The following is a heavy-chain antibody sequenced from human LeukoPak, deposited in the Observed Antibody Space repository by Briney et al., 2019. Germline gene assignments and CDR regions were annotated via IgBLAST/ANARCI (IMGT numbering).Heavy chain of an antibody. CDR3: ARDNSYGSPLDY. V-gene: IGHV3-33*01. D-gene: IGHD5-18*01. J-gene: IGHJ4*02. CDR2: IWSDGSNK. CDR1: GFTFSSYG. Sequence: GGSLRLSCAASGFTFSSYGMHWVRQAPGKGLEWVALIWSDGSNKYYADSVKGRFTISRDNSKNTLDLQMTSLRAEDTAVYYCARDNSYGSPLDYWGQGTLVTVSS.